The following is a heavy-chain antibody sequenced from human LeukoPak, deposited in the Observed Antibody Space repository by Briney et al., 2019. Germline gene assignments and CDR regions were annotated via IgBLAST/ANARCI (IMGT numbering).Heavy chain of an antibody. Sequence: GASVKVSCKASGYTFTSYAMHWVRQAPGQRLEWMGWINAGNGNTKYSQKFQGRVTITRDTSASTAYMELSSLRSEDTAVYYCARAPIVVVPAAQAYYFDYWGQGTLVTVSS. J-gene: IGHJ4*02. CDR2: INAGNGNT. V-gene: IGHV1-3*01. CDR3: ARAPIVVVPAAQAYYFDY. D-gene: IGHD2-2*01. CDR1: GYTFTSYA.